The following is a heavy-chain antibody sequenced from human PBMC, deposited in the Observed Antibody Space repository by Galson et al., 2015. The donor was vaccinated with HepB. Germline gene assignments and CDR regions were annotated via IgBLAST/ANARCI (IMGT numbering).Heavy chain of an antibody. CDR3: ARNSDYFDY. CDR1: GYSFTNYW. CDR2: IHPGDSDT. V-gene: IGHV5-51*03. D-gene: IGHD1-7*01. J-gene: IGHJ4*02. Sequence: QSGAEVKKPGESLKISCKASGYSFTNYWIAWVRQMPGKGLEWMGIIHPGDSDTRYSPSFQGQVTISADKSITTAYLQWSRLTASDTAVYYCARNSDYFDYWGQGTLVTVSS.